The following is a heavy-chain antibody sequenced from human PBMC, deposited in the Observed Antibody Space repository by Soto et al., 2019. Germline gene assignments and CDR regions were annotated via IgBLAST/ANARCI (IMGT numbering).Heavy chain of an antibody. Sequence: HPGGSLRLSCAASGFTFSSYAMHWVRQAPGKGLEWVAVISYDGSNKYYADSVKGRFTISRDNSKNTLYLQMNSLRAEDTAVYYCATPPTDDYWGQGTLVTVSS. CDR3: ATPPTDDY. CDR1: GFTFSSYA. V-gene: IGHV3-30-3*01. J-gene: IGHJ4*02. CDR2: ISYDGSNK.